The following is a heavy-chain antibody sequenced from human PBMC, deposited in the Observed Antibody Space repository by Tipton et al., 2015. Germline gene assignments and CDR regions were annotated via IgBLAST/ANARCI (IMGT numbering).Heavy chain of an antibody. CDR3: ARARVRHGGLFDS. CDR2: IQYSGST. V-gene: IGHV4-59*01. D-gene: IGHD4-23*01. J-gene: IGHJ4*02. CDR1: SDSISKYY. Sequence: TLSFTCSVSSDSISKYYWSWIRQPPGKELEWIGYIQYSGSTNYNPSLKSRVTISVDTSKTQFSLKMSSVTASDTAVYYCARARVRHGGLFDSWGQGILVTVSS.